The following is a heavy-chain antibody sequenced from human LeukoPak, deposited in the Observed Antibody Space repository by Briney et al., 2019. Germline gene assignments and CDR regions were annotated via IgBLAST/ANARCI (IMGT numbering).Heavy chain of an antibody. CDR1: GITLSNYG. D-gene: IGHD6-6*01. CDR2: ISDSGGRT. J-gene: IGHJ5*02. CDR3: AKDSVLSSSSYNWFDP. Sequence: PGGSLRLSCAVSGITLSNYGLSWVRQAPGKGLEWVAGISDSGGRTNYADSVKGRFTISRDNPKNTLYLQMNSLRAEDTAVYYCAKDSVLSSSSYNWFDPWGQGTLVTVSS. V-gene: IGHV3-23*01.